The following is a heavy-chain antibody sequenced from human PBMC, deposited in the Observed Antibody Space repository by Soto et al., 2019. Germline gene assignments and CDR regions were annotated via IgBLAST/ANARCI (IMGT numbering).Heavy chain of an antibody. CDR1: EFTFSSYW. V-gene: IGHV3-74*01. CDR3: SRGTSGWLGVDY. Sequence: EVQLEESEGGLVQPGGSLRVSCTASEFTFSSYWMHWVRQAPGKGLVWVSRINEHGSHTDYADSVKGRFTISRDNAKNTLFLQMNSLRAEDTAFYHCSRGTSGWLGVDYWGPGTLVTVSS. CDR2: INEHGSHT. J-gene: IGHJ4*02. D-gene: IGHD6-19*01.